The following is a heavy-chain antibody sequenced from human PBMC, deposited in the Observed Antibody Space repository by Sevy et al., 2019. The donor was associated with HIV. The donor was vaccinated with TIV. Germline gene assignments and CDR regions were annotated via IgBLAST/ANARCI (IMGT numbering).Heavy chain of an antibody. CDR1: GFTFSSYS. Sequence: GGSLRLSCAASGFTFSSYSMNWVRQAPGKGLEWVSYISSSSSTIYYADSVKGRFTISRDNAKNSLYLQMNSLRAEDTAVYYCARDRIKGGYCSGGSCYSESYYYGMDVWGQWTTVTVSS. CDR2: ISSSSSTI. D-gene: IGHD2-15*01. V-gene: IGHV3-48*01. CDR3: ARDRIKGGYCSGGSCYSESYYYGMDV. J-gene: IGHJ6*02.